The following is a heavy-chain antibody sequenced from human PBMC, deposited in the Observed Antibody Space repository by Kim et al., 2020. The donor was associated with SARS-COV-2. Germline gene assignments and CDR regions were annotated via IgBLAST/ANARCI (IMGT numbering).Heavy chain of an antibody. D-gene: IGHD3-10*01. J-gene: IGHJ5*02. CDR2: IEPSDTYT. CDR3: ARHGTLVRGVMIGFDP. Sequence: GESLKISCKGSGYSFTTYWITWVRQMPGKGLGWVGKIEPSDTYTNYSPSFQGHVTISADKSISTAYLQWSSLKASDTAIYYCARHGTLVRGVMIGFDPWGQGTLVTVSS. CDR1: GYSFTTYW. V-gene: IGHV5-10-1*01.